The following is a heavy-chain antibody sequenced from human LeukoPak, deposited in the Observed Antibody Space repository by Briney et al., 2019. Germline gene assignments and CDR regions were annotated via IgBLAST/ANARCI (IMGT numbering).Heavy chain of an antibody. Sequence: SETPSLTCTVSDGSISSRSHYWGWIRQPPGKGLEWIGSMSYSGSSFYNMSLKSRVSLSVDTSNNQFSLKLNSVTAADTAVYYCARQEKDTIFGVVTINWYFDLWGRGTLVTVSS. CDR3: ARQEKDTIFGVVTINWYFDL. V-gene: IGHV4-39*01. CDR1: DGSISSRSHY. CDR2: MSYSGSS. D-gene: IGHD3-3*01. J-gene: IGHJ2*01.